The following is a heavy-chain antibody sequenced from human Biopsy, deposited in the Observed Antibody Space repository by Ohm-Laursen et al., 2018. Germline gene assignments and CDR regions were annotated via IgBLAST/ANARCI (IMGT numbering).Heavy chain of an antibody. CDR3: ARDSSRRAREGGMDV. CDR2: ISETSSHI. V-gene: IGHV3-21*01. CDR1: GFSVSSYD. D-gene: IGHD6-6*01. J-gene: IGHJ6*02. Sequence: SLRLSCAASGFSVSSYDMNWVRHAPGKGLEWISYISETSSHIYDADSVRGRFTVARDIAKNSLYLQLNSLRVEDTAVYYCARDSSRRAREGGMDVWGQGTTVPVSS.